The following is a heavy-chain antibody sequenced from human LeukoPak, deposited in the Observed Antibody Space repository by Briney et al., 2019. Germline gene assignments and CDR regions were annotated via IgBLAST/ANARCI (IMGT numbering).Heavy chain of an antibody. CDR2: IIPIFGTT. J-gene: IGHJ6*04. Sequence: GASVKVSCKASGVTPSNYAIYWVRQAPGQGLEWMGGIIPIFGTTNYAQQFEDRVSITADKSTTTAYMEVTSLTTDDTAVYYCVRVKFGFGGASYYAMDVWGRGTTVIVSA. CDR3: VRVKFGFGGASYYAMDV. D-gene: IGHD3-10*01. V-gene: IGHV1-69*06. CDR1: GVTPSNYA.